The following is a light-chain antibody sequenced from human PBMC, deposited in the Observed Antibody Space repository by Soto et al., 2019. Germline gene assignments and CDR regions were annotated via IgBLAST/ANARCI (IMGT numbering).Light chain of an antibody. CDR3: HRYVAPPT. V-gene: IGKV3-20*01. Sequence: EIVLTQSPGTLSLSPGERVTLSCKASQSVSSNYLAWYQHKPGQAPRLLIYGAFSRANGIPDRFSGIGSGRVCLLTMSRQEHEDCPVNYCHRYVAPPTVDQRTQWEIK. J-gene: IGKJ1*01. CDR1: QSVSSNY. CDR2: GAF.